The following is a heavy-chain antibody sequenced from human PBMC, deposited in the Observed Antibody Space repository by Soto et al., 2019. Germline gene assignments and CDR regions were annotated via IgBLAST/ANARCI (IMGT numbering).Heavy chain of an antibody. D-gene: IGHD5-12*01. V-gene: IGHV4-31*03. CDR3: ARDGYNLPFDY. CDR1: GGSISSGGYY. Sequence: PSETLSLTCTVSGGSISSGGYYWSWIRQHPGKGLEWIGYIYYSGSTYYNPSLKGRVTISVDTSKNQFSLRLSSVTAADTAVYYCARDGYNLPFDYWGQGTLVTVSS. CDR2: IYYSGST. J-gene: IGHJ4*02.